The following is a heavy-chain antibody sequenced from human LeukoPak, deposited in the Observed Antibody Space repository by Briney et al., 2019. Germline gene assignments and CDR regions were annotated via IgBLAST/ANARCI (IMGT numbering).Heavy chain of an antibody. CDR3: ARGFRRGTMVRGVILWFDP. CDR1: GGSISSYY. Sequence: PSETLSLTCTVSGGSISSYYWSWIRQPPGKGLEWLGYIYYSGSTNYNPSLKSRVTISVDTSKNQFSLKLSSVTAADTAVYYCARGFRRGTMVRGVILWFDPWGQGTLVTVSS. J-gene: IGHJ5*02. D-gene: IGHD3-10*01. V-gene: IGHV4-59*01. CDR2: IYYSGST.